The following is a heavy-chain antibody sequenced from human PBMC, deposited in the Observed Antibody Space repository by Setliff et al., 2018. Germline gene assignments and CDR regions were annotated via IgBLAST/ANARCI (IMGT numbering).Heavy chain of an antibody. J-gene: IGHJ5*02. V-gene: IGHV4-34*01. Sequence: PSETLSLTCAVYGGSFSDSYWSWIRQPPGKGLEWIGDINYLGNTNYNPSLKSRVTISVDTSKNQFSLELSSVTAADTAVYYCARFRRGVALGWFDPWGQGTLVTVSS. D-gene: IGHD3-10*01. CDR1: GGSFSDSY. CDR3: ARFRRGVALGWFDP. CDR2: INYLGNT.